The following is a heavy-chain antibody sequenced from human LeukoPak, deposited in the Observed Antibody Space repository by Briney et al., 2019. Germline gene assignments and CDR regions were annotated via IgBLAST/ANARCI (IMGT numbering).Heavy chain of an antibody. D-gene: IGHD2-8*01. CDR3: TKDVVSNSKAFDY. CDR2: IGGSGDST. J-gene: IGHJ4*02. V-gene: IGHV3-23*01. Sequence: GGSLRLSCAASGFTFSSYTMRWVRQTPGKGLEWVSSIGGSGDSTYYADSVKGRFTISRDNSQSTLYLEVNSLRADDTVVYYCTKDVVSNSKAFDYWGQGTLVTVSS. CDR1: GFTFSSYT.